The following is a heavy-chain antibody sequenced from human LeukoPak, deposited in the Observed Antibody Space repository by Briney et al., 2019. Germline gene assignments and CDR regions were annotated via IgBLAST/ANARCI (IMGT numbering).Heavy chain of an antibody. Sequence: SETLSPTCTVSGGSISSYYWSWIRQPAGKGLEWIGHIYNSGSTNYNPSLKGRVTMSVATSKNQFSLHLSSVTAADTAVYYCARSAFLVTAPGLYYFDYWGQGTLVAVSS. CDR2: IYNSGST. V-gene: IGHV4-4*07. D-gene: IGHD6-13*01. CDR1: GGSISSYY. CDR3: ARSAFLVTAPGLYYFDY. J-gene: IGHJ4*02.